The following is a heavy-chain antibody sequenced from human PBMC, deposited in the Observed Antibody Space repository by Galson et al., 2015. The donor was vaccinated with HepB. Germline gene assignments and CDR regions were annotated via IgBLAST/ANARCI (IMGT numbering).Heavy chain of an antibody. CDR3: AREGIAAAGWSRVDWFDP. V-gene: IGHV1-8*01. Sequence: SVKVSCKASGYTFTSYDINWVRQATGQGLEWMGWMNPNSGNTGYAQKFQGRVTMTRNTSISTAYMELSSLRSEDTAVYYCAREGIAAAGWSRVDWFDPWGQGTLVAVSS. D-gene: IGHD6-13*01. J-gene: IGHJ5*02. CDR1: GYTFTSYD. CDR2: MNPNSGNT.